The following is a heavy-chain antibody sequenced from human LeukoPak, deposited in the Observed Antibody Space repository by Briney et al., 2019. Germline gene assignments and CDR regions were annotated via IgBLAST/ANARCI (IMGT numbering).Heavy chain of an antibody. CDR3: ATRPITSITMIVVVIGDDAFDI. D-gene: IGHD3-22*01. J-gene: IGHJ3*02. Sequence: SVKVSCKASGGTLSSYAISWVRQAPGQGLEWMGGIIPIFGTANYAQKFQGRVTITTDESTSTAYMELSSLRSEDTAVYYCATRPITSITMIVVVIGDDAFDIWGQGTMVTVSS. V-gene: IGHV1-69*05. CDR1: GGTLSSYA. CDR2: IIPIFGTA.